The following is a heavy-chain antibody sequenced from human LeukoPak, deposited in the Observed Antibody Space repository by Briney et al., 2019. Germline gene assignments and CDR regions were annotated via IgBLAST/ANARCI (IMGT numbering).Heavy chain of an antibody. Sequence: ASVKVSCKASRGTFSSYAISWVRQAPGQGLEWMGRIIPILGIANYAQKFQGRVTITADKSTSTAYMELSSLRSEDTAVYYCASGDYDSSGYSDYWGQGTLVTVSS. V-gene: IGHV1-69*04. J-gene: IGHJ4*02. CDR1: RGTFSSYA. D-gene: IGHD3-22*01. CDR3: ASGDYDSSGYSDY. CDR2: IIPILGIA.